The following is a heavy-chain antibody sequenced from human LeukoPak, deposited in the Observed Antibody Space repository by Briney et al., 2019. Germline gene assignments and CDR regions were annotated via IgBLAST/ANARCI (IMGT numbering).Heavy chain of an antibody. V-gene: IGHV1-2*06. Sequence: ASVKVSCKASGYTFTCYYMHWVRQAPGQGLEWMGRINPSSGGTNYAQKFQGRVTMTRDTSISTAYMELSRLRSDDTAVYYCAKDSYYYDSSGPDPFDIWGQGTMVTVSS. CDR2: INPSSGGT. J-gene: IGHJ3*02. CDR1: GYTFTCYY. D-gene: IGHD3-22*01. CDR3: AKDSYYYDSSGPDPFDI.